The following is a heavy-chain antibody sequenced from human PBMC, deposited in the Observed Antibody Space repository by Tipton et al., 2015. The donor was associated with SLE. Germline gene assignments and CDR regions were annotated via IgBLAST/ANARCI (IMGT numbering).Heavy chain of an antibody. CDR1: GFTFSNYV. CDR3: ARELIPLYGMDV. CDR2: IWFDGSIK. V-gene: IGHV3-33*01. D-gene: IGHD3-16*01. J-gene: IGHJ6*02. Sequence: SLRLSCAASGFTFSNYVTHWVRQAPGKGLEWVAVIWFDGSIKYYADSVKGRFTISRDNSKNTLYLQMNSLRAEDTAVYYCARELIPLYGMDVWGQGTTVTVSS.